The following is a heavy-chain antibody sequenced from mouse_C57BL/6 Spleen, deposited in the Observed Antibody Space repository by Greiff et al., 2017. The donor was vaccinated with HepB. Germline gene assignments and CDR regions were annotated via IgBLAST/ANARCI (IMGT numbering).Heavy chain of an antibody. D-gene: IGHD2-5*01. CDR3: ARDYSNYVLFAY. CDR1: GYAFSSSW. CDR2: IYPGDGDT. V-gene: IGHV1-82*01. Sequence: VQLQQSGPELVKPGASVKISCKASGYAFSSSWMNWVKQRPGKGLEWIGRIYPGDGDTNYNGKFKGKATLTADKSSSTAYMQLSSLTSEDSAVYFCARDYSNYVLFAYWGQGTLVTVSA. J-gene: IGHJ3*01.